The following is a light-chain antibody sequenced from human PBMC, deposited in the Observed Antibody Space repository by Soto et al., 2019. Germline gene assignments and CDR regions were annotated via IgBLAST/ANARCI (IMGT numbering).Light chain of an antibody. V-gene: IGKV3-20*01. Sequence: EIVLTQSPGTLSLSPGERATLSCRASQSVSSSYLAWYQQKPGQAPRLLIYGASSRATGIPDRFSGSGSGTDFTLTISRLEPEDFAVYYCQQFGSSPFTFGPGTKVDLK. CDR2: GAS. CDR1: QSVSSSY. J-gene: IGKJ3*01. CDR3: QQFGSSPFT.